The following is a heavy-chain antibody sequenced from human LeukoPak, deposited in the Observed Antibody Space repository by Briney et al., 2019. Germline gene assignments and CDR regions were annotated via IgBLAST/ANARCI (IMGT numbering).Heavy chain of an antibody. V-gene: IGHV3-74*01. Sequence: GGSLRLSCAAAGLTFSSYWMHWVRQAPGKGLGWVSRINSDGSSTTYADSVKGRFTISRDNAKNTLYLQMNSLRAEDTAMYYCVRQYSYDSSGYYPWDYWGQGTLVTVSS. J-gene: IGHJ4*02. CDR2: INSDGSST. D-gene: IGHD3-22*01. CDR1: GLTFSSYW. CDR3: VRQYSYDSSGYYPWDY.